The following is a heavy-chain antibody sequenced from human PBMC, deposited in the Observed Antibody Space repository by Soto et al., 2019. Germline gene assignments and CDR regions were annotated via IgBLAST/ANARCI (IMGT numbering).Heavy chain of an antibody. D-gene: IGHD3-9*01. CDR2: INPSGGST. Sequence: GASVKVSCKASVYTFTSYYMHWVRQAPGQGLEWMGIINPSGGSTSYAQKFQGRVTMTRDTSTSTVYMELSSLRSEDTAVYYCAREYDILTGRGYFDYWGQGTLVTVSS. CDR3: AREYDILTGRGYFDY. CDR1: VYTFTSYY. V-gene: IGHV1-46*03. J-gene: IGHJ4*02.